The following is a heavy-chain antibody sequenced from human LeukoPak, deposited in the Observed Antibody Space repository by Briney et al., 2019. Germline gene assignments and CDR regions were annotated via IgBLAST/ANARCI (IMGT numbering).Heavy chain of an antibody. CDR3: ARDRGPNYYDSSGYWPIGY. D-gene: IGHD3-22*01. CDR1: VYTFTNYD. V-gene: IGHV1-18*01. J-gene: IGHJ4*02. CDR2: ISPYNGNT. Sequence: ASVTVSFTASVYTFTNYDITWVRQAPGQGLEWMGWISPYNGNTNYAQKLQGRVTMTTDTSTSTAYMELRSLRSDDTAVYYCARDRGPNYYDSSGYWPIGYWGQGTLVTVSS.